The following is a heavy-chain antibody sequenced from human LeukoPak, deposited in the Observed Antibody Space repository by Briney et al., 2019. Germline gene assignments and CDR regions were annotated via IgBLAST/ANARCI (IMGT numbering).Heavy chain of an antibody. Sequence: GGSLRLSCAASGFTFSDYYMSWIRQAPGKGLEWVSYISSSGSTIYYADSVKGRFTISRDNAKNSLYLQMNSLRAEDTAVYYCAKDPPYYYDSSGYPDYWGQGTLVTVSS. CDR3: AKDPPYYYDSSGYPDY. V-gene: IGHV3-11*01. D-gene: IGHD3-22*01. J-gene: IGHJ4*02. CDR1: GFTFSDYY. CDR2: ISSSGSTI.